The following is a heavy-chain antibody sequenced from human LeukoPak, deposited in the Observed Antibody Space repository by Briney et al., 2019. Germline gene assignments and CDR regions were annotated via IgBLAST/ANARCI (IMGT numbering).Heavy chain of an antibody. J-gene: IGHJ6*02. Sequence: AASVKVSCKASGYTFTSYGISWVRQAPGQGLEWMGWISAYNGNTNYAQKLQGRVTMTTDTSTSTAYMELRSLRSDDTAVYYCARGGPAAGTVDYYGMDVWGQGTTVTVSS. D-gene: IGHD6-13*01. V-gene: IGHV1-18*01. CDR3: ARGGPAAGTVDYYGMDV. CDR1: GYTFTSYG. CDR2: ISAYNGNT.